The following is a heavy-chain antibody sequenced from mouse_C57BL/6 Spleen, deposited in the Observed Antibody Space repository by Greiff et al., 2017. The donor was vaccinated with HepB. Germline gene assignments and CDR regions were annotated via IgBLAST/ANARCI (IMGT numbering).Heavy chain of an antibody. J-gene: IGHJ4*01. CDR3: ARGGLRRGYAMDY. V-gene: IGHV5-17*01. CDR1: GFTFSDYG. CDR2: ISSGSSTI. Sequence: EVQVVESGGGLVKPGGSLKLSCAASGFTFSDYGMHWVRQAPEKGLEWVAYISSGSSTIYYADTVKGRFTISRDNSKNNLFLQMTSLRSEDTAMYYCARGGLRRGYAMDYWGQGTSVTVSS. D-gene: IGHD2-4*01.